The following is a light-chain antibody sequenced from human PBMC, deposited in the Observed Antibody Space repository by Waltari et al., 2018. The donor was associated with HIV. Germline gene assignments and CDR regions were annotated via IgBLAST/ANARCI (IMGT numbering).Light chain of an antibody. Sequence: IQLTQSPSFLSASVGDRVTITCRASQGIGTHLAWYQQKPGKAPQLLIYAAFTVQSGVPSRFSGSGSGTDFTLTISSLQPEDFATYYCQQVNSSPCTFGQGTKLEIK. V-gene: IGKV1-9*01. J-gene: IGKJ2*02. CDR3: QQVNSSPCT. CDR2: AAF. CDR1: QGIGTH.